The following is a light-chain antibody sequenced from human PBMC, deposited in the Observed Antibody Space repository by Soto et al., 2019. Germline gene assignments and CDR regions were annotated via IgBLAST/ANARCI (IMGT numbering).Light chain of an antibody. Sequence: AIQLTQSPSSLSASVGDRVTITCRASQGISSALAWYQQRPGKAPKLLIYDASSLESGVPSRFSGSGSGTDFTLTISSLQPEYFATYYCQQFKSYPPITFGQGTRLEIK. CDR3: QQFKSYPPIT. CDR1: QGISSA. CDR2: DAS. J-gene: IGKJ5*01. V-gene: IGKV1-13*02.